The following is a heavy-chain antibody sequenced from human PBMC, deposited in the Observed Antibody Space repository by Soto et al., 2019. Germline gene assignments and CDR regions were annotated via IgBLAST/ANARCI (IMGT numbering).Heavy chain of an antibody. Sequence: EVQVLESGGGLVQPGGSLRLSCAASGFTFSSYAMSWVRQAPGQGLEWVSAISGSGDSTRYADSVQGRFTISRDTSKHTLYLQMNSLRAEDTAGYYCAKFCYGDDSSYYYGMDVWGQGTTVTVSS. V-gene: IGHV3-23*01. CDR2: ISGSGDST. J-gene: IGHJ6*02. CDR1: GFTFSSYA. D-gene: IGHD4-17*01. CDR3: AKFCYGDDSSYYYGMDV.